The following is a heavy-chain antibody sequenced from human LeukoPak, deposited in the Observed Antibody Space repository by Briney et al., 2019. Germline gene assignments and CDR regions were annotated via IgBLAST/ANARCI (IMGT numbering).Heavy chain of an antibody. J-gene: IGHJ3*02. Sequence: PSETLSLTCTVSGGSITSDYWTWLRQPPGKSLEWIGEINYTGRTHYNPSLTSRVTISIDMSERQFSLRMTSVTAADTAVYYCARERRVEVSARKTVAFDMWAQGTMVIVSS. D-gene: IGHD5/OR15-5a*01. CDR2: INYTGRT. CDR3: ARERRVEVSARKTVAFDM. V-gene: IGHV4-59*12. CDR1: GGSITSDY.